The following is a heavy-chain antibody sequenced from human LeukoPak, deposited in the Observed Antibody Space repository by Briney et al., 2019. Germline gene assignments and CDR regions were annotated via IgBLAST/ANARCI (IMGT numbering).Heavy chain of an antibody. D-gene: IGHD5-24*01. CDR2: IRSSSSYI. CDR1: GFTFSSYS. J-gene: IGHJ4*02. Sequence: GGSLRLSCAASGFTFSSYSMNWVRQAPGKGREWVSSIRSSSSYIYYADSVKGRFTISRDNAKNSLYLQMNSLRAEDTAVYYCARYGYNFALDYWGQGTLVTVSS. CDR3: ARYGYNFALDY. V-gene: IGHV3-21*01.